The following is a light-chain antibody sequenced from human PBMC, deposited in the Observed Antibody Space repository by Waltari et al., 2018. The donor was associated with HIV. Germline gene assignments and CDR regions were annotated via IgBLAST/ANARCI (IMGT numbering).Light chain of an antibody. CDR1: SSNIGSNY. V-gene: IGLV1-47*01. CDR3: QSSDISGNYWV. J-gene: IGLJ3*02. CDR2: RNN. Sequence: QSVLTQPPSASGTPGQRVTISCSGSSSNIGSNYGYWYQQPPGTAPKLLIYRNNQRPSGVPDRFSGSKSGASASLAISGLRSEDEADYYCQSSDISGNYWVFGGGTKLTVL.